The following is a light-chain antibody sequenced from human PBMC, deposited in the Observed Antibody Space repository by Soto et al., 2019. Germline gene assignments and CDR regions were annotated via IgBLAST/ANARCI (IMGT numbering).Light chain of an antibody. CDR3: QQYNNWPRT. CDR1: QSVSSN. J-gene: IGKJ2*01. V-gene: IGKV3-15*01. CDR2: GAS. Sequence: EIVMTQSPATLSVSPGERATLSCRASQSVSSNLAWYQQKPGQAPRLLIYGASTRATGIQARFSGSGSGTEFNLTISSLQSEDFAVYYCQQYNNWPRTFGQGPKLEIK.